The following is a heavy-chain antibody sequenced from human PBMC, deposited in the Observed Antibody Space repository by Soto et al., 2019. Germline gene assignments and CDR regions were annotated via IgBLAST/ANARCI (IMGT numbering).Heavy chain of an antibody. D-gene: IGHD3-3*01. J-gene: IGHJ5*02. Sequence: ASVKVSCKASGYTFPSYDINWVRQATGQGLEWMGWMNPNSGNTGYAQKFQGRVTMTRNTSISTAYMELSSLRSEDTAVYYCAIEDVLRFLEWPRGFDPWGQGTLVTVSS. CDR2: MNPNSGNT. CDR3: AIEDVLRFLEWPRGFDP. CDR1: GYTFPSYD. V-gene: IGHV1-8*01.